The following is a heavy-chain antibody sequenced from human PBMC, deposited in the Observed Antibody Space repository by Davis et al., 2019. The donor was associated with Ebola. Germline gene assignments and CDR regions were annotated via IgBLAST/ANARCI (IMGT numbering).Heavy chain of an antibody. J-gene: IGHJ4*02. CDR1: GFTFSGSA. CDR2: IRSKANSYAT. CDR3: TAAADSGSDY. Sequence: PGGSLRLSCAASGFTFSGSAMHWVRQASGKGLEWVGRIRSKANSYATAYTASVKGRFTISRDDSKNTAYLQMNSLKTEDTAVYYCTAAADSGSDYWGQGTLVTVSS. D-gene: IGHD6-13*01. V-gene: IGHV3-73*01.